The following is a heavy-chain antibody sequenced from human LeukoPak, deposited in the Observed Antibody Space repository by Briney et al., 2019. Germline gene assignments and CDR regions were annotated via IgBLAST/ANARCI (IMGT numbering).Heavy chain of an antibody. Sequence: SQTLSLTCAVSGGSISSGGYSWSWIRQPPGKGLEWIGYIYHSGSTYYNPSLKSRVTISVDRSKNQFSLKLSSATAADTAVYYCARLSDLNWFDPWGQGTLVTVSS. CDR2: IYHSGST. CDR1: GGSISSGGYS. J-gene: IGHJ5*02. D-gene: IGHD2-21*02. V-gene: IGHV4-30-2*01. CDR3: ARLSDLNWFDP.